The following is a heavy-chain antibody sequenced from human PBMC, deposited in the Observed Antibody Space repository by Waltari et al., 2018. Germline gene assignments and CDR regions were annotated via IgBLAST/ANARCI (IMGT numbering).Heavy chain of an antibody. CDR1: GFTLSSYA. CDR3: AKEVWQQLVKMVGWFDP. V-gene: IGHV3-23*01. D-gene: IGHD6-13*01. Sequence: EVQLLESGGGLVQPGGSLRLSCVASGFTLSSYAMSWVRQVPGKGLEWVSASGSDGRTYYADSVNGRFTISRDNSKNTLYLQMNSLRAEDTAVYYCAKEVWQQLVKMVGWFDPWGQGTLVTVSS. CDR2: SGSDGRT. J-gene: IGHJ5*02.